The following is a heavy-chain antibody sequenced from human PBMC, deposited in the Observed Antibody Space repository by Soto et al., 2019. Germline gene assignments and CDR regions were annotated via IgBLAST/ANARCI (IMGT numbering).Heavy chain of an antibody. CDR3: ARVMGLGTGTQGVDY. J-gene: IGHJ4*02. V-gene: IGHV4-59*01. CDR2: IYYSGST. D-gene: IGHD1-1*01. CDR1: GGSISSYY. Sequence: LSLTCTVSGGSISSYYWSWIRQPPGKGLEWIGYIYYSGSTNYNPSLKSRVTISVDTSKNQFSLKLSSVTAADTAVYYCARVMGLGTGTQGVDYWGQGTLVTVSS.